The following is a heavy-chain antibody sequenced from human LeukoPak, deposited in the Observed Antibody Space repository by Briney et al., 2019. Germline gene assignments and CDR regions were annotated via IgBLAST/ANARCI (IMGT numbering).Heavy chain of an antibody. D-gene: IGHD6-6*01. J-gene: IGHJ4*02. Sequence: GGSLRLSCSASGFIFSSYSMNWVRQAPGKGLEWVSSISSSSSYIYYADSVKGRFTISRDNAKNSLYLQMNSLRAEDTAVYYCARGGSSRFCLGYWGQGTLVTVSS. CDR2: ISSSSSYI. CDR3: ARGGSSRFCLGY. V-gene: IGHV3-21*01. CDR1: GFIFSSYS.